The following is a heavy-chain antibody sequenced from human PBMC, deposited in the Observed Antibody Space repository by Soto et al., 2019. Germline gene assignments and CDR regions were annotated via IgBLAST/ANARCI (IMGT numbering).Heavy chain of an antibody. J-gene: IGHJ3*02. CDR1: GFTFSDHY. Sequence: GESLKISCAASGFTFSDHYMDWVRQAPGKGLEWVGRTRNKANSYTTEYAASVKGRFTISRDDSKNSLYLQMNSLKTEDTAVYYCARDAPGGVDAFDIWGQGTMVTVSS. CDR3: ARDAPGGVDAFDI. CDR2: TRNKANSYTT. D-gene: IGHD3-10*01. V-gene: IGHV3-72*01.